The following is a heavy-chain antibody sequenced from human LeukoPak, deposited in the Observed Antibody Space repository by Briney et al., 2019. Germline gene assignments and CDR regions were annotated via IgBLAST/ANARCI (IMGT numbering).Heavy chain of an antibody. V-gene: IGHV1-69*05. CDR1: VGTFSSYA. CDR2: IIPIFCTA. CDR3: ARVGLAEVPAAMRGFWFDP. Sequence: GSSVKVSCKASVGTFSSYAIIWVRQAPGDGLEWMGGIIPIFCTAKYAQKFQCRVTITTDESTSTAYMELSSLGSEDTAVYYCARVGLAEVPAAMRGFWFDPWGQGTMVTVSS. D-gene: IGHD2-2*01. J-gene: IGHJ5*02.